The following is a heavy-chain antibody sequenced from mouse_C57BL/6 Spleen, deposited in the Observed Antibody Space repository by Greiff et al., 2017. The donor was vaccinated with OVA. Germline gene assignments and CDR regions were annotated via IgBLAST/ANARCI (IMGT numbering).Heavy chain of an antibody. D-gene: IGHD2-4*01. CDR3: ARKGDYDVFDV. Sequence: VQRVESGAELARPGASVKMSCKASGYTFTSYTMHWVKQRPGQGLEWIGYINPSSGYTKYNQKFKDKATLTADKSSSTAYMQLSSLTSEDSAVYYCARKGDYDVFDVWGTGTTVTVSS. V-gene: IGHV1-4*01. CDR2: INPSSGYT. CDR1: GYTFTSYT. J-gene: IGHJ1*03.